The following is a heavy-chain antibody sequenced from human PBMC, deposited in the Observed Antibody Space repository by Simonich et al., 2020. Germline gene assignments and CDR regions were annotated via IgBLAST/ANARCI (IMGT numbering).Heavy chain of an antibody. CDR2: ISGSGGST. CDR3: AKDLGERITMIVVVIDAFDI. J-gene: IGHJ3*02. D-gene: IGHD3-22*01. Sequence: GGGLVQPGGSLRLSCAASGFTFSSYAMSWVRQAPGKGLEWVSAISGSGGSTYYADSVKGRFNISRDNSKNTLYLQLNSLRAEDQAVYYCAKDLGERITMIVVVIDAFDIWGQGTMVTVSS. V-gene: IGHV3-23*01. CDR1: GFTFSSYA.